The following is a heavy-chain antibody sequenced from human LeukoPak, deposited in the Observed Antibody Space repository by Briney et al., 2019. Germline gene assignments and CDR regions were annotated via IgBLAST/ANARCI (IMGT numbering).Heavy chain of an antibody. CDR2: INHSGST. V-gene: IGHV4-34*01. CDR3: ARGGGWLQFRAQSGAFDI. J-gene: IGHJ3*02. Sequence: PSETLSLTCAVYGGSFSGYYWSWIRQPPGKGLEWIGEINHSGSTNYNPSLKSRVTISVDTSKNQFSLKLSSVTAADTAVYYCARGGGWLQFRAQSGAFDIWGQGTMVTVSS. D-gene: IGHD5-24*01. CDR1: GGSFSGYY.